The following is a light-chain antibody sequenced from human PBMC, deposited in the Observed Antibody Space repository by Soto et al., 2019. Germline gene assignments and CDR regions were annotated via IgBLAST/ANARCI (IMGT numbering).Light chain of an antibody. CDR3: QQRKNWQVT. CDR1: QSVTTN. Sequence: EIVMTQSPATLSVSPGERATLSCRASQSVTTNLAWYQQKPGQAPRLLIYGISTRATGIPTRFSGSGSGTEFTLTISSLEPEDFAVYYCQQRKNWQVTFGQGTRLEIK. V-gene: IGKV3-15*01. J-gene: IGKJ5*01. CDR2: GIS.